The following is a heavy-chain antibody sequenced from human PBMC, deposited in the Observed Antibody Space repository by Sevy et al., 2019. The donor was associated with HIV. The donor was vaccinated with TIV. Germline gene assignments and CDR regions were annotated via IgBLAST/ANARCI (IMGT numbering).Heavy chain of an antibody. J-gene: IGHJ6*02. CDR2: ISYDGSNK. CDR3: ARETLGSYYYYGMDV. D-gene: IGHD2-15*01. CDR1: GFTFSSYA. V-gene: IGHV3-30-3*01. Sequence: GGSLRLSCAASGFTFSSYAMHWVRQAPGKGLEWVAVISYDGSNKYYADSVKGRFTISRENSKIKLFLQMNGLRAEDTALYYCARETLGSYYYYGMDVWGRGTTVTVSS.